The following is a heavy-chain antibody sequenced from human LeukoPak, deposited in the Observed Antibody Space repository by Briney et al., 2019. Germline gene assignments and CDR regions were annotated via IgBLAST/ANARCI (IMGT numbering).Heavy chain of an antibody. Sequence: GGSLRLSCAASGFTFSSYGMHWVRQAPGKGLEWVAFIRYDGSDKYYADSVKGRFTISRDNSKNTLYLQMNSLRAEDTAVYYCASVGAKRWAFDIWGQGTMVTVSS. V-gene: IGHV3-30*02. CDR3: ASVGAKRWAFDI. CDR2: IRYDGSDK. CDR1: GFTFSSYG. J-gene: IGHJ3*02. D-gene: IGHD1-26*01.